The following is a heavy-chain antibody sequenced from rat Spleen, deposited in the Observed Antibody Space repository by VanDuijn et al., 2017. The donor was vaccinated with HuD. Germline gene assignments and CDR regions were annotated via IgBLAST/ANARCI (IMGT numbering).Heavy chain of an antibody. CDR1: GFTFNNYW. V-gene: IGHV5-31*01. D-gene: IGHD1-11*01. J-gene: IGHJ2*01. Sequence: EVELVESGGGLVQPGTSLKLSCVASGFTFNNYWLSWVRQTPGKGLDWVASITKDGGSTYYRDSVKGRFTVSRDNAKSTLYLQMDSLRSEDTATYYCARLYGGYSGGNCFDYWGQGVMVTVSS. CDR2: ITKDGGST. CDR3: ARLYGGYSGGNCFDY.